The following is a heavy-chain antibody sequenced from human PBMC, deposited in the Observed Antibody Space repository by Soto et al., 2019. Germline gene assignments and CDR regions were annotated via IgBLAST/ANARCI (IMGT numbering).Heavy chain of an antibody. V-gene: IGHV4-59*11. Sequence: SETLSLTCDVSGVSITSHYWNWIRQSPGMGLEWIGSTYFRGSASYNPSLKSRVTISLDTSKDQLSLTLSAVTAADSAVYYCARDLRSRGWFDPWGPGILVTVSS. CDR1: GVSITSHY. CDR3: ARDLRSRGWFDP. J-gene: IGHJ5*02. CDR2: TYFRGSA.